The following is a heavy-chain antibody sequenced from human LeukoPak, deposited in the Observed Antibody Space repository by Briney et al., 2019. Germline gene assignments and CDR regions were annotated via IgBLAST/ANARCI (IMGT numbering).Heavy chain of an antibody. CDR1: GFTFSTYS. Sequence: PGGSLRLSCAASGFTFSTYSMNWLRLAPGKGLEWVSSISPDSNYKYYVDSVKGRFTISRDNAKSSLYLQMNSLRAEDTAIYYCAKGQPDYIDYRYYFDYWGQGTLVTVSS. V-gene: IGHV3-21*04. J-gene: IGHJ4*02. CDR3: AKGQPDYIDYRYYFDY. D-gene: IGHD4-11*01. CDR2: ISPDSNYK.